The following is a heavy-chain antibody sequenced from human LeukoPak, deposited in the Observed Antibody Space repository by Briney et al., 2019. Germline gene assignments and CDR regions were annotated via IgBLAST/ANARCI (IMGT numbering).Heavy chain of an antibody. D-gene: IGHD1-14*01. CDR1: GGSISSYY. V-gene: IGHV4-59*01. CDR3: ARYPPPQYKLTAGCGDY. CDR2: IYYSGST. Sequence: PSEALSLTCTVSGGSISSYYWSWIRQPPGKGLEWIGYIYYSGSTNYNPSLKSRVTISVDTSKNQFSLKLSSVTAADTAVYYCARYPPPQYKLTAGCGDYWGQGTLVTVSS. J-gene: IGHJ4*02.